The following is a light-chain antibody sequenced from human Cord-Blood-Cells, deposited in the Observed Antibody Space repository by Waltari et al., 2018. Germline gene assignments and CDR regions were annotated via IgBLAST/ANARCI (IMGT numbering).Light chain of an antibody. J-gene: IGKJ2*01. CDR2: WAS. Sequence: EIVMTQSPDSLAVSRGERATINCKSSQSVLYSSNNKNYLAWYQQKPGQPPKLLIYWASTRESGVPDRFSGSGSGTDFTLTISSLQAEDVAVYYCQQYYSTPYTFGQGTKLEIK. V-gene: IGKV4-1*01. CDR3: QQYYSTPYT. CDR1: QSVLYSSNNKNY.